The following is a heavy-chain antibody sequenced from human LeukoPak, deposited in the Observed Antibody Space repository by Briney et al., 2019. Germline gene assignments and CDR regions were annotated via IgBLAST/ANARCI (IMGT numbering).Heavy chain of an antibody. CDR1: GYTFTSYG. Sequence: GESLKISCKASGYTFTSYGISWVRQAPGQGLEWMGWISAYNGNTNYAQKLQGRVTMTTDTSTSTAYMELRSLRSDDTAVYYCARGPRYCSSTSCYSVEGDYWGQGTLVTVSS. V-gene: IGHV1-18*01. J-gene: IGHJ4*02. CDR3: ARGPRYCSSTSCYSVEGDY. D-gene: IGHD2-2*01. CDR2: ISAYNGNT.